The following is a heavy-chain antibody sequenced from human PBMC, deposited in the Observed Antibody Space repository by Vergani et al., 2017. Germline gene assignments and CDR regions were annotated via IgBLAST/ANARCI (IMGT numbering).Heavy chain of an antibody. CDR2: ISGSGGST. V-gene: IGHV3-23*01. J-gene: IGHJ4*02. Sequence: EVQLLESGGGLVQPGGSLRLSCAASGFTFSNYAMSWVRQALGKGLEWVSTISGSGGSTYYADSVKGRFTISRDNSKNTLYLQMNSLRAEDTAVYYCARGRGDGYKYDYFDYWGQGTLVTVSS. CDR1: GFTFSNYA. D-gene: IGHD5-24*01. CDR3: ARGRGDGYKYDYFDY.